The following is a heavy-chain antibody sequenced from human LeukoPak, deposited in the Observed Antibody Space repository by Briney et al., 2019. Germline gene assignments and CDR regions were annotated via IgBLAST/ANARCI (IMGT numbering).Heavy chain of an antibody. D-gene: IGHD3-3*01. V-gene: IGHV4-4*07. CDR2: IYTSGST. J-gene: IGHJ5*02. CDR3: AREVGHYDFWSADEWRWFDP. CDR1: GGSISSYY. Sequence: SETLSLTYTVSGGSISSYYWSWIRQPAGKGLEWIGRIYTSGSTNYNPSLKSRVTMSVDTSKNQFSLKLSSVTAADTAVYYCAREVGHYDFWSADEWRWFDPWGQGTLVTVSS.